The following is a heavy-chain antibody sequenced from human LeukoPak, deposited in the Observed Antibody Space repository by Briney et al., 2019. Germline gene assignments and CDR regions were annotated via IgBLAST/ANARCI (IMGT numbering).Heavy chain of an antibody. D-gene: IGHD3-10*01. V-gene: IGHV3-48*04. J-gene: IGHJ4*02. CDR3: ARGYYGSGSYQDY. Sequence: GGSLRLSCAASGFTFSSYGMSWVRQAPGKGLEWVSYISSSGSTIYYADSVKGRFTISRDNAKNSLYLQMNSLRAEDTAVYHCARGYYGSGSYQDYWGQGTLVTVSS. CDR2: ISSSGSTI. CDR1: GFTFSSYG.